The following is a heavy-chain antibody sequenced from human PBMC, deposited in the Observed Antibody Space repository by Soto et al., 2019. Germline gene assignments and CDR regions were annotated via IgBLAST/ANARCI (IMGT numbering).Heavy chain of an antibody. J-gene: IGHJ4*02. Sequence: SETLSLTCAVSGGSISSGGYSWSWIRQPPGKGLEWIGYIYNGGRTYYNPSLKSRINMSLDTTKNSYSLRLTSVTAADTAVYYFARAPVGMDSINFFDHWGQGILVTVSS. D-gene: IGHD2-8*01. CDR1: GGSISSGGYS. V-gene: IGHV4-30-2*05. CDR3: ARAPVGMDSINFFDH. CDR2: IYNGGRT.